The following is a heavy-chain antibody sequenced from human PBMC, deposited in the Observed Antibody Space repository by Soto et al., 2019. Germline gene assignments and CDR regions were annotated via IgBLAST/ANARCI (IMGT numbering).Heavy chain of an antibody. CDR3: AHIVVAGLGYYFDY. Sequence: QITLKESGPTLVKPTQTLTLNCTFSGFSLSSTRMAVGWIRQPPVKALEWLALIYWDDDKRYSPFLKSRHTIPKDTSKNQVVLTMSNMDPVDTASYYCAHIVVAGLGYYFDYWGQGTLVTVSS. CDR2: IYWDDDK. V-gene: IGHV2-5*02. J-gene: IGHJ4*02. CDR1: GFSLSSTRMA. D-gene: IGHD6-19*01.